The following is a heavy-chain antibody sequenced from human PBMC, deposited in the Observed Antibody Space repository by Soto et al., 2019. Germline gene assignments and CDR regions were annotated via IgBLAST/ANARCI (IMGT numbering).Heavy chain of an antibody. CDR1: GGSISSSSYY. Sequence: SETLSLTCTVSGGSISSSSYYWGWIRQPPGKGLEWIGSIYYSGSTYYNPSLKSRVTISVDTSKNQFSLKLSSVTAADTAVYYCARHPDALAAGPSTYYYYYYGMDVWGQGTTVTVSS. CDR3: ARHPDALAAGPSTYYYYYYGMDV. V-gene: IGHV4-39*01. J-gene: IGHJ6*02. D-gene: IGHD6-13*01. CDR2: IYYSGST.